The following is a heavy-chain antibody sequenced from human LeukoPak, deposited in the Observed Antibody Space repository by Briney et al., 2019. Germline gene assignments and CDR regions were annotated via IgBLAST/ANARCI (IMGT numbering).Heavy chain of an antibody. V-gene: IGHV1-2*02. D-gene: IGHD3-10*01. CDR3: ARCRGSGLTGFPNWFDP. CDR1: GYTFTGYY. J-gene: IGHJ5*02. Sequence: ASVKVSCKASGYTFTGYYMHWVRQAPGQGLKWMGWINPNSGGTNYAQKFQGRVTMTRDTSISTAYMELSRLRSDDTAVYYCARCRGSGLTGFPNWFDPWGQGTLVTVSS. CDR2: INPNSGGT.